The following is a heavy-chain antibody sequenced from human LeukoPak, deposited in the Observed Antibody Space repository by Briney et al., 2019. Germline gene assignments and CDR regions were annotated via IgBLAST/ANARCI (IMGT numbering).Heavy chain of an antibody. CDR3: ARVGPGNGPHYYDSSGYWPNFDY. V-gene: IGHV1-46*01. J-gene: IGHJ4*02. D-gene: IGHD3-22*01. CDR1: GYTFTGYY. Sequence: ASVKVSCKASGYTFTGYYMHWVRQAPGQGLEWMGIINPSGGSTSYAQKFQGRVTMTRDMSTSTVYMELSSLRSEDTAVYYCARVGPGNGPHYYDSSGYWPNFDYWGQGTLVTVSS. CDR2: INPSGGST.